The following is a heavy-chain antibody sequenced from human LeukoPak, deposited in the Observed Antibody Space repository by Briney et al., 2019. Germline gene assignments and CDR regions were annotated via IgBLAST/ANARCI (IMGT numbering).Heavy chain of an antibody. V-gene: IGHV1-18*01. D-gene: IGHD6-19*01. Sequence: GASVKVSCKASGYTFIDHGISWVRQAPGQGLEWMGWISAYNGNTNYAQKLQGRLTMTTDTSTRTAYMELRSLRSDDTAVYYCARDSGSGWYSWFDPWGQGTLVTVSS. CDR2: ISAYNGNT. J-gene: IGHJ5*02. CDR3: ARDSGSGWYSWFDP. CDR1: GYTFIDHG.